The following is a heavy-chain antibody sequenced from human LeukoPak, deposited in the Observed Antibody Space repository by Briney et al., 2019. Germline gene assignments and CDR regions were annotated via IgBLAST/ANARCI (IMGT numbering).Heavy chain of an antibody. D-gene: IGHD2-2*01. CDR2: IRYDGSNK. CDR3: AKAQGYATSWSPFDY. J-gene: IGHJ4*02. V-gene: IGHV3-30*02. Sequence: GGSLRLSCAASGFTFSSYWMSWVRQAPGKGLEWVAFIRYDGSNKYYADSVKGRFTISRDNSKSTLYLQMNSLRVEDTALYYCAKAQGYATSWSPFDYWGQGTLVTVSS. CDR1: GFTFSSYW.